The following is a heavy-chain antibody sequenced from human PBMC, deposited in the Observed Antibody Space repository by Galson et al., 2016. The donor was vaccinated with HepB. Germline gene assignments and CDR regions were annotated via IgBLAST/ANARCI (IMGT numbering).Heavy chain of an antibody. CDR1: GFTFNNYG. V-gene: IGHV3-23*01. CDR2: SSRSGDST. Sequence: SLRLSCAASGFTFNNYGMTWVRQAPGKGLEVVSSSSRSGDSTDYADSVKGRFIISRDNTKNTLSLQMNSRRAEDTAVYHCVQGSTAPAVWGKGTTVTVSS. D-gene: IGHD2-2*01. CDR3: VQGSTAPAV. J-gene: IGHJ6*04.